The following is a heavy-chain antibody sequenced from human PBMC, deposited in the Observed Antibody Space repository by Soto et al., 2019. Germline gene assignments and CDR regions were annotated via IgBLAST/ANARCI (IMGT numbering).Heavy chain of an antibody. V-gene: IGHV4-39*07. Sequence: SETLSLTCTVSGGSISSSSYYWGWIRQPPGKGLEWIGSIYYSGSTYYNPSLKSRVTISVDTSKNQFSLKLSSVTAADTAVYYCAREALLTGYYRDYYYYYYMDVWGKGTTVTVSS. J-gene: IGHJ6*03. CDR3: AREALLTGYYRDYYYYYYMDV. D-gene: IGHD3-9*01. CDR2: IYYSGST. CDR1: GGSISSSSYY.